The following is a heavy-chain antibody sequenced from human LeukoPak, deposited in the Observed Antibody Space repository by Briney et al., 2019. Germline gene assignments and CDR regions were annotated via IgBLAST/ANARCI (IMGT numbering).Heavy chain of an antibody. D-gene: IGHD6-19*01. V-gene: IGHV3-53*01. Sequence: GGSLRLSCAASGFTVSSNYMSWVRQAPGKGLEWVSVIYSGASTYYADSVKGRFTISRDTPKNTLYLQMNSLRVEDTAVYYCASWPGGWYGEDSWGQGTLVTVSS. J-gene: IGHJ4*02. CDR2: IYSGAST. CDR3: ASWPGGWYGEDS. CDR1: GFTVSSNY.